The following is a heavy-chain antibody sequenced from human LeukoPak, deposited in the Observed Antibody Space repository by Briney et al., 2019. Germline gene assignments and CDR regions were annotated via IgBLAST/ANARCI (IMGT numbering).Heavy chain of an antibody. CDR2: INHSGST. Sequence: SETLSLTCAVYGGSFSGYYWSWIRQPPGKGLEWIGEINHSGSTNYNPSLKSRVTISVDTSKNQFSLKLSSVTAADTAVYYCAREFWPLGFGSWGQGTLVTVSS. CDR1: GGSFSGYY. D-gene: IGHD3-16*01. V-gene: IGHV4-34*01. J-gene: IGHJ4*02. CDR3: AREFWPLGFGS.